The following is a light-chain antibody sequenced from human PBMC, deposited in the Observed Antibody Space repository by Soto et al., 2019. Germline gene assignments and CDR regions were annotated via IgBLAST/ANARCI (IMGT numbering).Light chain of an antibody. Sequence: IQMTQSPSSLSASVGDRVTITCLASQGIRHDLGWYQQKPGKAPELLIYAASILQSGVPSRFSGSGSGTDFTLTITSLQPEDFAIYYCLQDYTYPRTCGGGTKVDIK. V-gene: IGKV1-6*01. CDR1: QGIRHD. J-gene: IGKJ4*01. CDR3: LQDYTYPRT. CDR2: AAS.